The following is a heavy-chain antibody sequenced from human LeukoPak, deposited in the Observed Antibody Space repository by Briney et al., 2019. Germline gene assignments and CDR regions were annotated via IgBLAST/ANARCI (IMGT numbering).Heavy chain of an antibody. D-gene: IGHD3-10*01. CDR1: GFTFSSYA. V-gene: IGHV3-30*04. CDR3: AREGFGELTDYYFDY. J-gene: IGHJ4*02. CDR2: ISYDGSNK. Sequence: GGSLRLSCAASGFTFSSYAMHWVRQAPGKGLEWVAVISYDGSNKYYADSVKGRFTISRDNSKNTLYLQMNSLRAEDMAVYYCAREGFGELTDYYFDYWGQGTLVTVSS.